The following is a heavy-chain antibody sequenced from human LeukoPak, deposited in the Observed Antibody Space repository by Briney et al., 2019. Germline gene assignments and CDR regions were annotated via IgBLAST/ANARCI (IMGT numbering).Heavy chain of an antibody. CDR2: ISSSSSTI. V-gene: IGHV3-48*01. D-gene: IGHD3-22*01. CDR3: ARGSTYYDSSGQVPFDY. J-gene: IGHJ4*02. CDR1: GFAFSTYS. Sequence: GGSLRLSCAASGFAFSTYSMNWVRQAPGKGLEWVSYISSSSSTIYYADSVKGRFTISRDNAKNSLYLQMNSLRAEDTAVYYCARGSTYYDSSGQVPFDYWGREPWSPSPQ.